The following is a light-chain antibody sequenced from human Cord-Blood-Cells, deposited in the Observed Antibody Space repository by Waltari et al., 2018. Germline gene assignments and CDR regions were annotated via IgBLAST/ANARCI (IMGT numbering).Light chain of an antibody. CDR3: QQYNNWHPYT. J-gene: IGKJ2*01. V-gene: IGKV3-15*01. Sequence: EIVMTQSPASLSVSPGERATLSCRASQSVSSNLAWYQQKPGQAPRLLIYGASTRATGIPARFSGIGSGTEFTLTISSLQSEYFAVYYCQQYNNWHPYTFGQGTKLEIK. CDR2: GAS. CDR1: QSVSSN.